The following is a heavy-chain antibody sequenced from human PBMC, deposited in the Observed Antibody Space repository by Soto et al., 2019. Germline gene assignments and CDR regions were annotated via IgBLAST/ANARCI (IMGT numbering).Heavy chain of an antibody. V-gene: IGHV3-66*01. CDR1: GFTVSSNY. J-gene: IGHJ6*02. D-gene: IGHD6-13*01. CDR3: ARDGGGSSWYKSSYYYYYGMDV. CDR2: IYSGGST. Sequence: GGSLRLSCAASGFTVSSNYMSWVRQAPGKGLEWVSVIYSGGSTYYADSVKGRFTISRDNSKNTLYLQMNSLRAEDTAVFYCARDGGGSSWYKSSYYYYYGMDVWGQGT.